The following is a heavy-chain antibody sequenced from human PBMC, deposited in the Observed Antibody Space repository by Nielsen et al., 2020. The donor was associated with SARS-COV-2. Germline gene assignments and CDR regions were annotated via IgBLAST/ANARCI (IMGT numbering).Heavy chain of an antibody. D-gene: IGHD3-10*01. Sequence: GGSLRLSCAASGFTFSSYGMHWVRQAPGKGLEWVAVISYDGSNKYYADSVKGRFTISRDNSKNTLYLQMNSLRADDTAAYYCAKGGAYNYGSDGTFDIWGQGTMVTVSS. V-gene: IGHV3-30*18. J-gene: IGHJ3*02. CDR2: ISYDGSNK. CDR3: AKGGAYNYGSDGTFDI. CDR1: GFTFSSYG.